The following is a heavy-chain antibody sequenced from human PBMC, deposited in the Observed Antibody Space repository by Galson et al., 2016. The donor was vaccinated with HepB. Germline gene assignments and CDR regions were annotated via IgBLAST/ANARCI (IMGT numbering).Heavy chain of an antibody. D-gene: IGHD3-9*01. CDR3: ARRGPRFRFFDWPPYYFAMDV. CDR2: ISYDGNNK. Sequence: SLRLSCAASGFTFSNYAMHWVRQAPGKGLEWVAVISYDGNNKYYADSVKGRFIISRDNSKNTLFLQMNSLRPEDTAVFHCARRGPRFRFFDWPPYYFAMDVWGQGTTVTVSS. CDR1: GFTFSNYA. V-gene: IGHV3-30*04. J-gene: IGHJ6*02.